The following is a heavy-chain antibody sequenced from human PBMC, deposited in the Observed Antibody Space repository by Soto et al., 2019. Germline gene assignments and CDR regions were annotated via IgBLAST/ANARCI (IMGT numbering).Heavy chain of an antibody. V-gene: IGHV3-21*01. CDR3: VRGGCTNGVCRPFDP. Sequence: EVQLVESGGGLVKPGGSLRLSCAASGFPFISNTMNWVRQAPGKGLEWVSSISISSTYIYYTDSVRGRFTISRHNAKNSLYLQMNSLRAEDTAVYYCVRGGCTNGVCRPFDPWGQGTRVTVSS. CDR1: GFPFISNT. D-gene: IGHD2-8*01. CDR2: ISISSTYI. J-gene: IGHJ5*02.